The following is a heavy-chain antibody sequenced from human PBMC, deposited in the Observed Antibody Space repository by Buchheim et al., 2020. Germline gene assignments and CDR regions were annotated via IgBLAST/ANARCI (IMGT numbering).Heavy chain of an antibody. CDR3: ARSQGQAFDS. J-gene: IGHJ4*02. CDR1: GFTFSTYS. V-gene: IGHV3-48*04. CDR2: ISSSSGIK. Sequence: EVQLVESGGGLVQPGGSLRLSCAASGFTFSTYSMNWVRQAPGKGLEWVSYISSSSGIKYYADSVKGRFTISRDNAKNSLYLQLNSLRAEDTALYYCARSQGQAFDSWGQGT.